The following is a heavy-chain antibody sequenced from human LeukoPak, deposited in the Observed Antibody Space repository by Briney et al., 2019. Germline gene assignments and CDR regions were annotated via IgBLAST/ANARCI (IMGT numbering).Heavy chain of an antibody. D-gene: IGHD6-13*01. CDR1: GFTFSSYA. CDR2: ITGSGENT. V-gene: IGHV3-23*01. CDR3: AKFGPDSSSWYFFDY. J-gene: IGHJ4*02. Sequence: PGGSLRLSCAASGFTFSSYAMAWVRQSPGKGLEWVSAITGSGENTYYADSVKARFTISRDNSKNTLSLQMNGLRAEDTAVYYCAKFGPDSSSWYFFDYWGQGTLVTVSS.